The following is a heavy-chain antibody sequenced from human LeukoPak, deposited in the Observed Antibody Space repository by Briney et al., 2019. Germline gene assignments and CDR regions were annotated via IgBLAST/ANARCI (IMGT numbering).Heavy chain of an antibody. CDR3: ARFRPYYYYMDV. V-gene: IGHV4-59*11. CDR1: GGSISSHY. CDR2: IYYSGST. J-gene: IGHJ6*03. Sequence: SETLSLTCTVSGGSISSHYWSWIRRPPGKGLEWIGYIYYSGSTNYNPSLKSRVTISVDTSKNQFSLKLSSVTAADTAVYYCARFRPYYYYMDVWGKGTTVTVSS.